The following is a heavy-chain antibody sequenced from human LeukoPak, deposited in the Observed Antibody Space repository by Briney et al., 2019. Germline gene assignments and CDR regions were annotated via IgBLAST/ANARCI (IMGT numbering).Heavy chain of an antibody. CDR1: GGSFSGYY. D-gene: IGHD5/OR15-5a*01. J-gene: IGHJ6*03. CDR2: INHSGST. Sequence: SATLSLTCAVYGGSFSGYYWSWIRQPPGKGLEWIGEINHSGSTNYNPSLKSRVTISVDTSKNQFSLKLSSVTAADTAVYYCARGRQSLHRYYYYYYIDVWGKGTTVTVSS. CDR3: ARGRQSLHRYYYYYYIDV. V-gene: IGHV4-34*01.